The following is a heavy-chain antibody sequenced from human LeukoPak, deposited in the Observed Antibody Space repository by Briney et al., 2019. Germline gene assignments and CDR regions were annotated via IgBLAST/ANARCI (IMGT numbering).Heavy chain of an antibody. J-gene: IGHJ3*02. CDR3: ARSSTSYTIHNAFDI. CDR1: GDTFSSYS. D-gene: IGHD2-2*01. Sequence: SVKVSCKASGDTFSSYSISWVRQAPGQGLEWMGGIIPIFGKANYAQKFQGRVTITADASTSTAYMELSSLRSEDTAVYYCARSSTSYTIHNAFDIWGQGTMVTVSS. CDR2: IIPIFGKA. V-gene: IGHV1-69*13.